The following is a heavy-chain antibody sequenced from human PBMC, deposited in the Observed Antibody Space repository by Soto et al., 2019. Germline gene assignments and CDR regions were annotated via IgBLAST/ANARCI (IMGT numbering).Heavy chain of an antibody. J-gene: IGHJ4*01. V-gene: IGHV4-38-2*01. Sequence: SLSSGSYWGWIRQPPGKGPEWIASXDRXXAXXFXXSXXXRITLSVDTSKNHYFLKLSYVSAADTAVYYCARVHVMVVAGSTFDYWGPGILVTVCS. CDR3: ARVHVMVVAGSTFDY. CDR2: XDRXXAX. CDR1: SLSSGSY. D-gene: IGHD6-19*01.